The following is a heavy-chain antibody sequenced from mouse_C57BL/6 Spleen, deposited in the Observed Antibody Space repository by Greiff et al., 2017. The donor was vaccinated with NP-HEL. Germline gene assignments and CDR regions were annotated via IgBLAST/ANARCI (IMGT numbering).Heavy chain of an antibody. V-gene: IGHV5-4*01. D-gene: IGHD1-3*01. CDR3: ARDISPYYYAMDY. CDR1: GFTFSSYA. CDR2: ISDGGSYT. J-gene: IGHJ4*01. Sequence: EVKLVASGGGLVKPGGSLKLSCAASGFTFSSYAMSWVRQTPEKRLEWVATISDGGSYTYYPDNVKGRFTISRDNAKNNLYLQMSHLKSGDTAMYYCARDISPYYYAMDYWGQGTSVTVSS.